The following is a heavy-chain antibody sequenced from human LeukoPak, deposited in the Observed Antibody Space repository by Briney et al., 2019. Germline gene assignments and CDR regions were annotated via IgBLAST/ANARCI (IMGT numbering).Heavy chain of an antibody. Sequence: GGSLRLSCAASGFTFSSYSMNWVRQAPGKGLEWVSAISGSGGSTYYADSVKGRFTISRDNSKNTLYLQMNSLRAEDTAVYYCARDRDSGSYGEWGQGTLVTVSS. CDR2: ISGSGGST. CDR1: GFTFSSYS. CDR3: ARDRDSGSYGE. V-gene: IGHV3-23*01. D-gene: IGHD1-26*01. J-gene: IGHJ4*02.